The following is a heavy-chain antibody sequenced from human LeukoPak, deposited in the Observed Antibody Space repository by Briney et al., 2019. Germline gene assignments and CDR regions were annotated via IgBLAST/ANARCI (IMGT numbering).Heavy chain of an antibody. V-gene: IGHV3-74*01. Sequence: PGGSLSLSCAASGFTFSSYWMHWVRQAPGKGQVWVSRIKSDGSSTSYADSVKGRFTISRDNAKNTLYLQMNSLRAEDTAVYYCARDMDFRINWFDPWGQGTLVTVSS. CDR2: IKSDGSST. D-gene: IGHD2-2*03. CDR3: ARDMDFRINWFDP. J-gene: IGHJ5*02. CDR1: GFTFSSYW.